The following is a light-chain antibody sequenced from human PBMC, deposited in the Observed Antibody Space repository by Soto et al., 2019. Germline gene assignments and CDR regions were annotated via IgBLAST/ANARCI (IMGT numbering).Light chain of an antibody. CDR1: DVGSYDY. V-gene: IGLV2-14*01. J-gene: IGLJ1*01. CDR3: TSYTGRSTYV. Sequence: QSVLTQPASVSGSPGQSITISCTGNDVGSYDYVSWYQQHPGKAPKLMIYDVSNRPSGVSNRFSGSKSGNTASLTISGLQAEYEADYYSTSYTGRSTYVFGTGTMVTVL. CDR2: DVS.